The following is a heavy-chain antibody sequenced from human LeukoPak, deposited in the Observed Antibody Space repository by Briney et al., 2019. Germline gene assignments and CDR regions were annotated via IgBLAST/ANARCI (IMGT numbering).Heavy chain of an antibody. Sequence: GSLRLSCAASGFTFSSYGMHWVRQAPGKGLEWVANINQDGSEKYYVDSVKGRFTISRDNAKNSLYLQMNSLRAEDTAVYYCGRAMDYWGQGTLVTVSS. J-gene: IGHJ4*02. CDR2: INQDGSEK. V-gene: IGHV3-7*03. CDR1: GFTFSSYG. CDR3: GRAMDY.